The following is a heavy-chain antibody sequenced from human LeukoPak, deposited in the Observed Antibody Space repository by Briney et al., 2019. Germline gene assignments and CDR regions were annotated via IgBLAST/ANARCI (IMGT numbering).Heavy chain of an antibody. CDR2: HLPHFWNE. V-gene: IGHV1-69*01. CDR3: ARDLGIQLHYYYGMDV. Sequence: SVNVSRKACGRTFRSYYISGVRQAPGQGREWMGGHLPHFWNEKYAQKFQGRDTIHADDSPRTVYMELSSVRCQDTAVYYCARDLGIQLHYYYGMDVWGQGTTVTGPS. CDR1: GRTFRSYY. J-gene: IGHJ6*02. D-gene: IGHD5-18*01.